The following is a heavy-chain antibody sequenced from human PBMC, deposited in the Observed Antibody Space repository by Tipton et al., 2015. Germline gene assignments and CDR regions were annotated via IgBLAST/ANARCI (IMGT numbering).Heavy chain of an antibody. CDR2: VNHSGRN. D-gene: IGHD3-10*01. CDR3: ARVDILLSQGGMDV. CDR1: GGSFSDYY. Sequence: LRLSCAVYGGSFSDYYWHWIRQPPGKGLEWIGEVNHSGRNNYNLSLKSRVTISVDKFKNQFSLDLNSVTAADTAVYYCARVDILLSQGGMDVWGQGTTVTVSS. V-gene: IGHV4-34*01. J-gene: IGHJ6*02.